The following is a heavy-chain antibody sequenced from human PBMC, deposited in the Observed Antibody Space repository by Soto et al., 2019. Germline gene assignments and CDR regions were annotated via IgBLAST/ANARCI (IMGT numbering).Heavy chain of an antibody. CDR2: IYYSGST. V-gene: IGHV4-39*01. CDR1: GGNISSRSGC. CDR3: ARHPSDFWFDP. J-gene: IGHJ5*02. Sequence: SEPLSLTWTVSGGNISSRSGCWGWIRQPPGKGLEWIGSIYYSGSTYYNPSLKSRVTVSVDTSKNQFSLKLSSVTAADTAVYYCARHPSDFWFDPWGQGTLVTVSS. D-gene: IGHD2-21*02.